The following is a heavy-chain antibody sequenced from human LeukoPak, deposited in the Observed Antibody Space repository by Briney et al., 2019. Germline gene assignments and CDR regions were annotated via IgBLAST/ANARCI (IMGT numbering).Heavy chain of an antibody. Sequence: SETLSLTCAVYGGSFSGYYWSWIRQPPGKGLEWIGEINHSGSTNYNPSLKSRVTISVDTSKNQFSLKLSSMTAADTAVYYCASDYSTNYWGQGTLVTVSS. D-gene: IGHD4-11*01. CDR2: INHSGST. J-gene: IGHJ4*02. CDR1: GGSFSGYY. V-gene: IGHV4-34*01. CDR3: ASDYSTNY.